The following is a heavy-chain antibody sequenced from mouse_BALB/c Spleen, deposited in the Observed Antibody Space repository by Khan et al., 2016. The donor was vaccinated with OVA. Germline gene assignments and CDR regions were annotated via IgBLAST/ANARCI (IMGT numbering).Heavy chain of an antibody. CDR1: GFTFSDYY. V-gene: IGHV5-4*02. CDR2: ISDGGNST. D-gene: IGHD2-2*01. Sequence: EVELVESGGGLVKPGGSLKLSCAASGFTFSDYYMYWVRQTPEKRLEWVATISDGGNSTSYPDSVKGRFTISSDTAKNNLYLQMSSLKSEDTAMYYCARGGYGSFAFWGQGTLVTVSA. CDR3: ARGGYGSFAF. J-gene: IGHJ3*01.